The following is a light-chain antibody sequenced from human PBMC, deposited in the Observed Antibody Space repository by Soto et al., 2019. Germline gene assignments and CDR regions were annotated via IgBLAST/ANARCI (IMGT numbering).Light chain of an antibody. CDR3: QQYGSSPFT. V-gene: IGKV3-20*01. J-gene: IGKJ3*01. Sequence: ESVLTQSPGTLSMSPGERATLSCRASQSVSSSYSAWYQQKPGQAPRLLIYGASSRATGIPDRFSGSGSGTDFTLTLSRLEPEDFAVYYCQQYGSSPFTFGPGTKVEIK. CDR2: GAS. CDR1: QSVSSSY.